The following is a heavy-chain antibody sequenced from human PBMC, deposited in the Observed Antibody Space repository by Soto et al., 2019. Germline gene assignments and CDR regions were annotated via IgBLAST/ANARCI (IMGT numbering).Heavy chain of an antibody. CDR2: TYYNGDT. V-gene: IGHV4-61*08. D-gene: IGHD6-19*01. Sequence: ETLSLTCTVSDDSFRGAEYYWSWIRQPLGKGPEWIGYTYYNGDTKYNPALRSRVTMSEDTSKNQFSLRLSSVTAADTAVYFCARGPAYIDGWRTFDLWGRGILVTVSS. CDR3: ARGPAYIDGWRTFDL. J-gene: IGHJ4*02. CDR1: DDSFRGAEYY.